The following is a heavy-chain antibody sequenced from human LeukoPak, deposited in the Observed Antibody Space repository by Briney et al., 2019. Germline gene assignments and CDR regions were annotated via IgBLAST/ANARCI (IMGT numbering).Heavy chain of an antibody. V-gene: IGHV1-18*01. CDR3: ARRRLLFGDDAFDI. CDR1: GYTFTRYG. J-gene: IGHJ3*02. Sequence: ASVKVSCKASGYTFTRYGISWVRQAPGQGLEWMGWISAYNGNTNYAQKLQGRVTMTTDTSTSTAYMELSSLRSDDTAVYYCARRRLLFGDDAFDIRGQGTMVTVSS. CDR2: ISAYNGNT. D-gene: IGHD2-21*02.